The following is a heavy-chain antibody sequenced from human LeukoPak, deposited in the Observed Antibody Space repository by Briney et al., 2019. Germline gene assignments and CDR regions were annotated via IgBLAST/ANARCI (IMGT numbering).Heavy chain of an antibody. D-gene: IGHD3-22*01. J-gene: IGHJ5*01. CDR3: AKIFHIDGYYIGEHLVDA. CDR2: ISGSGGST. Sequence: PGGSLRLSCAASGFTFSSYAMSWVRQAPGKGLEWVSAISGSGGSTYYAHSVKGRFTMSRDTSKNTLYLQMNSLRAEDTAIYYGAKIFHIDGYYIGEHLVDAWGHRNLGAASS. V-gene: IGHV3-23*01. CDR1: GFTFSSYA.